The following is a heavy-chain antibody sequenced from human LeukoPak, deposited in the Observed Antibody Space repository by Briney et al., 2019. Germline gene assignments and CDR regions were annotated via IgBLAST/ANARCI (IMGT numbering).Heavy chain of an antibody. D-gene: IGHD3-22*01. V-gene: IGHV3-23*01. J-gene: IGHJ4*02. CDR1: GFTFSSYV. CDR3: AKSRARREGSSGSIDY. CDR2: ISGGGGSA. Sequence: PGGSLRLSCVASGFTFSSYVMSWVRQAPGKGLEWVSSISGGGGSAYYADPAKDRFTISRDNSKNTLHLQMNSLRAEDTAIYYCAKSRARREGSSGSIDYWGQGTLVTVSS.